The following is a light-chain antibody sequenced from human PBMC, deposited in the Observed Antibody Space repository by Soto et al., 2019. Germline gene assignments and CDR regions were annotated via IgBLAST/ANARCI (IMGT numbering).Light chain of an antibody. CDR3: QQRSNWPPYT. V-gene: IGKV3-11*01. CDR2: DAS. Sequence: EIVLTQSPATLSLSPGERATLSCRASQSVSSYLAWYQQKPGQAPRLLIYDASNRATGIPARFSGSGSGTXXXXTXXXXXPXDFAVYYCQQRSNWPPYTFGKGTKLEI. J-gene: IGKJ2*01. CDR1: QSVSSY.